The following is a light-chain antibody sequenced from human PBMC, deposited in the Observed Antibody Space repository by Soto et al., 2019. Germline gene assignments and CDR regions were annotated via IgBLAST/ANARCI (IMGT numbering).Light chain of an antibody. J-gene: IGKJ2*01. Sequence: DIQMTQSPSTLSACVGDRVTITCRASQSISSWLAWYQQKPGKAPKLLIYDASSLESGVPSRFSGSGSGTEFTLTISSLQPDDFATYYCQQYNSYHTFGQGTKLEIK. CDR3: QQYNSYHT. CDR1: QSISSW. V-gene: IGKV1-5*01. CDR2: DAS.